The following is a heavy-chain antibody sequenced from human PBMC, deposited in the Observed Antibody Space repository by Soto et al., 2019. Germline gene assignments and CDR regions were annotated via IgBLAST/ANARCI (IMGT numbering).Heavy chain of an antibody. Sequence: PSETLALTCSVYGGSFSGHYWSWIRQHPGKWLEWIGEINHSGSTNSNPSLKSRVTISVDTSKNQFSLKLSSVTAADTAVYYCARGISMIAPDKYYFDSWGQRTLVTVSS. CDR2: INHSGST. D-gene: IGHD3-22*01. J-gene: IGHJ4*02. CDR1: GGSFSGHY. V-gene: IGHV4-34*01. CDR3: ARGISMIAPDKYYFDS.